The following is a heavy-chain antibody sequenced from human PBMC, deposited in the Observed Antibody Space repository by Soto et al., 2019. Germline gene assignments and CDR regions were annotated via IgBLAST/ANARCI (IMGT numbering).Heavy chain of an antibody. J-gene: IGHJ4*02. Sequence: GASVKVSCKASGYTFSGYYMHWLRQAPGRGPEWMGVIDPSGSSTTYAQRSQARVAMTRDTSTTTVYMELSNLRSEDTAVYYCARGRYNTVNILPLDYWGQGTLVTVSS. CDR3: ARGRYNTVNILPLDY. V-gene: IGHV1-46*01. CDR1: GYTFSGYY. D-gene: IGHD4-17*01. CDR2: IDPSGSST.